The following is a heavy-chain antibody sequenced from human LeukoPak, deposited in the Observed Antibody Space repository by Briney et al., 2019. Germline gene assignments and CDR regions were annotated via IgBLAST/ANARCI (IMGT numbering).Heavy chain of an antibody. CDR2: ICHSGST. J-gene: IGHJ4*02. V-gene: IGHV4-59*11. CDR1: GASISSHC. CDR3: ASRPGSNWYGVFDY. Sequence: PSETLSLTCTVSGASISSHCWDWIRQPPGKGLEWIGYICHSGSTYYNPSLMSRVTMSLTTSKNQFSLTLSSVTAADTALYYCASRPGSNWYGVFDYWSQRTVVTVSS. D-gene: IGHD6-13*01.